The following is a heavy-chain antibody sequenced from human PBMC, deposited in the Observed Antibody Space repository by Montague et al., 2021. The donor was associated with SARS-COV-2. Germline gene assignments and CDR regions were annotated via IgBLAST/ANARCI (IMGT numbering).Heavy chain of an antibody. V-gene: IGHV4-39*01. J-gene: IGHJ5*02. CDR1: GGSISSSSYY. CDR2: IYYSGST. CDR3: ARHARRGIVGMPSGWFDP. Sequence: SETLSLTCTVSGGSISSSSYYWGWIRQPPGKELEWIGSIYYSGSTYYNPSLKSRVTISVDTSKDQFSLKLSSVTAADTAVYYCARHARRGIVGMPSGWFDPWGQGTLVTVSS. D-gene: IGHD1-26*01.